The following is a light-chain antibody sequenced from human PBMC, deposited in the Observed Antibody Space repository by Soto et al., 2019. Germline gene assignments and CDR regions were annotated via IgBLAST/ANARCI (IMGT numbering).Light chain of an antibody. CDR3: QQYGSPPT. CDR1: QSVSSSY. Sequence: EIVLTQSPGTLSLSPGERATLSCRASQSVSSSYLAWYQQKPGQAPRLLIYGASSSATGIPDWFSGSGSGADFTLTSSRLEPEDFAVYYWQQYGSPPTFGPGTKVDIK. V-gene: IGKV3-20*01. J-gene: IGKJ3*01. CDR2: GAS.